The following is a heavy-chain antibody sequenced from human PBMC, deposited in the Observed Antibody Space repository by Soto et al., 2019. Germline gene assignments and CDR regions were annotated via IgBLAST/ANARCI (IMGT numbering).Heavy chain of an antibody. Sequence: PGGSLRLSCAASGFTFSSYAMHRVRQAPGKGLEWVAVISYDGSNKYSADSVKGRFTISRDNSKNTLYLQMNSLRAEDTAVYYCARGFTGYPSVDYWGQGTLVTVSS. CDR1: GFTFSSYA. CDR3: ARGFTGYPSVDY. CDR2: ISYDGSNK. V-gene: IGHV3-30-3*01. D-gene: IGHD1-1*01. J-gene: IGHJ4*02.